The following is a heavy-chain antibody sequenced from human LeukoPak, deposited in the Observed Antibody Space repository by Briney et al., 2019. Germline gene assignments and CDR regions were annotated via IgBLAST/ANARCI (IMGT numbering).Heavy chain of an antibody. CDR1: GGSISSGDYY. J-gene: IGHJ4*02. CDR2: IYYSGST. CDR3: ANVLVATITQYYFDY. V-gene: IGHV4-30-4*01. Sequence: SQTLSLTCTVSGGSISSGDYYWSWIRQPPGKGLEWIGYIYYSGSTYCNPSLKSRVTISVDTSKNQFSLKLSSVTAADTAVYYCANVLVATITQYYFDYWGQGTLVTVSS. D-gene: IGHD5-12*01.